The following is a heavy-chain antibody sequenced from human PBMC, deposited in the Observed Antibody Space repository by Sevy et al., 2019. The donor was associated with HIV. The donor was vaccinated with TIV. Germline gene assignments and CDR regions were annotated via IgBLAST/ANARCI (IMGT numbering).Heavy chain of an antibody. Sequence: GGSLRLSCAASRFTFSDYYMSWIRQAPGKGLEWISYISSGSSYTNYADSVKGRFTISRDNAKNSLYLQMNSLRAEDTAVYYCAREWMGEYYYYGMDVWGQGTTVTVSS. CDR1: RFTFSDYY. D-gene: IGHD1-26*01. V-gene: IGHV3-11*06. CDR2: ISSGSSYT. CDR3: AREWMGEYYYYGMDV. J-gene: IGHJ6*02.